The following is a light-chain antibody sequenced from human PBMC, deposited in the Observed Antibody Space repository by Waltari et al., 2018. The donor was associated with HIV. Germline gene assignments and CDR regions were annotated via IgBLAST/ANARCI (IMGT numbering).Light chain of an antibody. V-gene: IGKV1-39*01. Sequence: DIQMTQSPSSLSASVGDRVTITCRASQSISNYLNWYQQKPGKAPKLLIYAASSLQSGVPLKFSGSGSGTDFTLTISSLQPEDFATYYCQQSYSTRLTFGGGTKVEIK. J-gene: IGKJ4*01. CDR2: AAS. CDR1: QSISNY. CDR3: QQSYSTRLT.